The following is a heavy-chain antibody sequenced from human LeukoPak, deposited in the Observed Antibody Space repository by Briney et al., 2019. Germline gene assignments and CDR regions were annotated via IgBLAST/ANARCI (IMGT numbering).Heavy chain of an antibody. Sequence: ASVKVSCKASGYTFTSYDINWVRQATGQGLEWMGWMNPNSGNTGYAQKFQGRVSMTRNTSISTAYMELSSLRSDDTAVYYCARDGGGTVTNAFDYWGQGTLVTVSS. CDR3: ARDGGGTVTNAFDY. D-gene: IGHD4-17*01. CDR1: GYTFTSYD. J-gene: IGHJ4*02. V-gene: IGHV1-8*01. CDR2: MNPNSGNT.